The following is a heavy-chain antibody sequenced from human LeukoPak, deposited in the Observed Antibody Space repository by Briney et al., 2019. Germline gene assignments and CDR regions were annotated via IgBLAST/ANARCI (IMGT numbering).Heavy chain of an antibody. CDR2: IGPYNGNT. CDR1: GCTFTSYG. D-gene: IGHD2-15*01. J-gene: IGHJ6*02. CDR3: ARDGRLVLRYYYYYGMDV. Sequence: ASVKVSCKASGCTFTSYGISWVRQAPGQGLEWMGWIGPYNGNTNYAQKLQSRVTMTTDTSTSTAYMELRSLRSDDTAVYYCARDGRLVLRYYYYYGMDVWGQGTTVPVSS. V-gene: IGHV1-18*01.